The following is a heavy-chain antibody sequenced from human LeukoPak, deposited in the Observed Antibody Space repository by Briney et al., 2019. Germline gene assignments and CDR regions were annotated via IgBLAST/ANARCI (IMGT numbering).Heavy chain of an antibody. CDR3: ATYRRGQYDSSGYYYFDY. J-gene: IGHJ4*02. V-gene: IGHV3-23*01. CDR1: GFTFRSFA. Sequence: PTGGSLRLSCAASGFTFRSFAMSWVRQAPGKGLEWVSSISDSGDSTYYADSVKGRFTISRDNSKNTLFLQMNSLRGEDRAVYYCATYRRGQYDSSGYYYFDYWGQGTLVTVSS. CDR2: ISDSGDST. D-gene: IGHD3-22*01.